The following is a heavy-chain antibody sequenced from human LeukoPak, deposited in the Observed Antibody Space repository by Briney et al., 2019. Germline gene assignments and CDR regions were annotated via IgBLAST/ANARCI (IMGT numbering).Heavy chain of an antibody. D-gene: IGHD4-11*01. CDR2: ISGSGGST. Sequence: GGSLRLSCAASGLTFSSHWMHWVRQAPGKGLEWVSAISGSGGSTYYADSVKGRFTISRDNSKNTLYLQMNSLRAEDTAVYYCAKATTVTTGSGAYYYYYYYGMDVWGQGTTVTVSS. V-gene: IGHV3-23*01. CDR1: GLTFSSHW. CDR3: AKATTVTTGSGAYYYYYYYGMDV. J-gene: IGHJ6*02.